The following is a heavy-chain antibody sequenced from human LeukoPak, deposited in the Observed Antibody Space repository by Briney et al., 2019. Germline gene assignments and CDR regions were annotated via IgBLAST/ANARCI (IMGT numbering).Heavy chain of an antibody. CDR1: GFTFSSYG. Sequence: PGGSLRLSCAASGFTFSSYGMHWVRQAPGKGLEWVAVIWYDGSNKYYADSVKGRFTISRDNSKNTLYLQMNSLRAEDTAVYYCAREGTGTTRGAFDIWGQGTMVTVSS. CDR2: IWYDGSNK. J-gene: IGHJ3*02. D-gene: IGHD1-7*01. V-gene: IGHV3-33*01. CDR3: AREGTGTTRGAFDI.